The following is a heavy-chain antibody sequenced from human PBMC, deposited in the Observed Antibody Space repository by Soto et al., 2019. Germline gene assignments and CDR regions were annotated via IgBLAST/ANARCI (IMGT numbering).Heavy chain of an antibody. D-gene: IGHD6-13*01. Sequence: SETLSLTCTVSGGSICSYYRSWIRQPPGKGLEWIGYIYYSGSTNYNPSLKSRVTISVDTSKNQFSLKLSSVTAADTAVYYCARDLSSSWPNWFDPWGQGTLVTVSS. CDR3: ARDLSSSWPNWFDP. V-gene: IGHV4-59*01. CDR2: IYYSGST. J-gene: IGHJ5*02. CDR1: GGSICSYY.